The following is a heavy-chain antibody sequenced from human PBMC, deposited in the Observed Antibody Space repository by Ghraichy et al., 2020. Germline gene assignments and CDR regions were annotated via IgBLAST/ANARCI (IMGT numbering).Heavy chain of an antibody. CDR1: GGSISSYY. CDR3: ARAGAYGVVVDV. J-gene: IGHJ6*02. D-gene: IGHD4-17*01. V-gene: IGHV4-59*01. CDR2: IYYSGST. Sequence: SETLSLTCTVSGGSISSYYWSWIRQPPGKGLEWIGYIYYSGSTNYNPSLKSRVTISVDTSKNQFSLKLSSVTAADTAVYYCARAGAYGVVVDVWGQGTTVTVSS.